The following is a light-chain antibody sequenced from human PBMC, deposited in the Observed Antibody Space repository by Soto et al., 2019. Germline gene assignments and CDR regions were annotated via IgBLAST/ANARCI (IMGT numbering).Light chain of an antibody. J-gene: IGLJ2*01. Sequence: QSALTQPASVSGSPGQSITISCTGTSSDVGGYNYVSWYQQHPGKAPKLMIYDVTNRPSGVAYRFSGSKFGNTASLTISGLQAEDEADYYCSSYTSSAVIFDGGTKVTVL. CDR1: SSDVGGYNY. CDR2: DVT. CDR3: SSYTSSAVI. V-gene: IGLV2-14*01.